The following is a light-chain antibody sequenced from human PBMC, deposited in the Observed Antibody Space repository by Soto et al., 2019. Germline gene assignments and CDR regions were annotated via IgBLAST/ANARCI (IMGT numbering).Light chain of an antibody. CDR3: QQRIEGTRT. CDR2: DAS. CDR1: QGFXSY. J-gene: IGKJ4*01. Sequence: IVLTKCAAALSLYPGESATLPCRASQGFXSYFVWDQQKPGQAPRVLXYDASNRATGIPARLSGSGSGTDFTLPISSLEPEDFAVYYCQQRIEGTRTFGGGTKVDIK. V-gene: IGKV3-11*01.